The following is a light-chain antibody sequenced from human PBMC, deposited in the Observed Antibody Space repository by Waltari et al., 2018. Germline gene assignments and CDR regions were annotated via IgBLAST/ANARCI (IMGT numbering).Light chain of an antibody. CDR1: QSVSSN. J-gene: IGKJ1*01. CDR2: SAS. Sequence: VMTQSPATLSLSPGERAMFSCRASQSVSSNLAWYQHQPGQAPRLLIHSASTRARGVPPRFSASGSGTEFTLTISSLQSEDFAVYYCQQYNYWPGTFGQGTKVEIK. CDR3: QQYNYWPGT. V-gene: IGKV3-15*01.